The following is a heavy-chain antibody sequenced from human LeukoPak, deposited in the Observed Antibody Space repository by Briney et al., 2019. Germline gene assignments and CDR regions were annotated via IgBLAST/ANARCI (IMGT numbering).Heavy chain of an antibody. CDR1: GGTFSSYA. CDR2: IIPILGIA. V-gene: IGHV1-69*04. D-gene: IGHD6-6*01. CDR3: ARGAARPPFNYYYYYMDV. Sequence: SVKVSCKASGGTFSSYAISWVRQAPGQGLEWMGRIIPILGIANYAQKFQGRVTITADKSTSTAYMELGSLRSEDTAVYYCARGAARPPFNYYYYYMDVWGKGTTVTVSS. J-gene: IGHJ6*03.